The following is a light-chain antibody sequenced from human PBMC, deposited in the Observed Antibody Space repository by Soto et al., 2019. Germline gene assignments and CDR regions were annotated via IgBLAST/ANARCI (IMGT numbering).Light chain of an antibody. CDR1: SSNIGAGYD. J-gene: IGLJ1*01. CDR3: QSYDTSLGRV. Sequence: QSALTQPPSVSGAPGQRVTVSCTGTSSNIGAGYDVHWYQQLPGTAPKLLIYDNTNRPPGVSDRFSGSKSGTSASLAITGLQAEDEADYYCQSYDTSLGRVFGSGTKVTVL. V-gene: IGLV1-40*01. CDR2: DNT.